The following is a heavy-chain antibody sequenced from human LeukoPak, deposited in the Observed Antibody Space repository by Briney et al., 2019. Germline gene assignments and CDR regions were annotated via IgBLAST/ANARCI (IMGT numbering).Heavy chain of an antibody. D-gene: IGHD3-10*01. J-gene: IGHJ4*02. CDR1: GFTFNKAW. CDR2: IKNKGDGGTT. V-gene: IGHV3-15*01. CDR3: TTSGTPFEY. Sequence: PGGSLRLSCAASGFTFNKAWMSWVRLAPGKGLEWVGRIKNKGDGGTTDYAAPVKGRFTVSRDDSKSTLYLQMNSLKTEDTAVYYCTTSGTPFEYWGQGTLVIVSS.